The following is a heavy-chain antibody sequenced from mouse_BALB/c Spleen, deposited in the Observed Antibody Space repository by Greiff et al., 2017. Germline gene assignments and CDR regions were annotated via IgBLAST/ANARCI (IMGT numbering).Heavy chain of an antibody. V-gene: IGHV1-54*01. CDR2: INPSNGRT. Sequence: VQLQQSGAELVRPGTSVKVSCKASGYAFTNYLIEWVKQRPGQGLEWIGVINPSNGRTNYNEKFKSKATLTVDKSSSTAYMQLSSLTSEDSAVYYCARSDWDFDYWGQGTTLTVSS. CDR1: GYAFTNYL. J-gene: IGHJ2*01. D-gene: IGHD4-1*01. CDR3: ARSDWDFDY.